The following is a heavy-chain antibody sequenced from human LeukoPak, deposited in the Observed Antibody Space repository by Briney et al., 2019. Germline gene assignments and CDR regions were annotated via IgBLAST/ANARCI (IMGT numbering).Heavy chain of an antibody. CDR3: AKEVSIISRGLDY. V-gene: IGHV3-23*01. Sequence: GGSLRLSCAASGFPFSTYWMSWVRQAPGKGLEWVSAISGSGGRTYYADSVKGRVTISRDNSKNTLYLQMNSLRAEDTAVYYCAKEVSIISRGLDYWGQGILVTVSS. J-gene: IGHJ4*02. CDR2: ISGSGGRT. D-gene: IGHD2-21*01. CDR1: GFPFSTYW.